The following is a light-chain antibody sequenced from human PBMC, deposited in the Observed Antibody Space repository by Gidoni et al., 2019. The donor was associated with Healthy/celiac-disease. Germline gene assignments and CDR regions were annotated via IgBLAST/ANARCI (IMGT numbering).Light chain of an antibody. Sequence: IVLTQSPGTLSFSPGERATLSCRASQCVSSSYLAWYQQKPGQAPRLLIYGASSRATGIPDRFSGSGSGTDFTLTISRLEPEDFAVYYCQQYGSSPRYTFGQGTKLEIK. V-gene: IGKV3-20*01. CDR2: GAS. J-gene: IGKJ2*01. CDR3: QQYGSSPRYT. CDR1: QCVSSSY.